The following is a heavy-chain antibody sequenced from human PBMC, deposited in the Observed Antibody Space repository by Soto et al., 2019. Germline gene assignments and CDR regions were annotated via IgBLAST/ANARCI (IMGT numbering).Heavy chain of an antibody. CDR1: GFTFSDYY. CDR3: ARGGGFYGYDAHAFDI. V-gene: IGHV3-11*01. J-gene: IGHJ3*02. D-gene: IGHD5-12*01. CDR2: ISSDGSII. Sequence: PGGSLRLSCAASGFTFSDYYMSWVRQAPGKGLEWVSYISSDGSIIFYADSVEGRFTISRDNAKNSLYLQMNSPRAEDTAVYYCARGGGFYGYDAHAFDIWGQGTMVTVS.